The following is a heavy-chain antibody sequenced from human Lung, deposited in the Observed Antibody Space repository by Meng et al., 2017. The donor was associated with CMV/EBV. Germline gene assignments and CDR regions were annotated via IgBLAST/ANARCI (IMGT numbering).Heavy chain of an antibody. V-gene: IGHV4-30-4*08. CDR2: IYYSGST. Sequence: QGQLQESGPGLVKTSQTLSLTCTVSGGSISSGDYYWSWIRQPPGKGLEWIGYIYYSGSTYYNPSLKSRVTISVDTSKNQFSLKLSSVTAADTAVYYCARALDTAMVTFDYWGQGTLVTVFS. D-gene: IGHD5-18*01. CDR3: ARALDTAMVTFDY. J-gene: IGHJ4*02. CDR1: GGSISSGDYY.